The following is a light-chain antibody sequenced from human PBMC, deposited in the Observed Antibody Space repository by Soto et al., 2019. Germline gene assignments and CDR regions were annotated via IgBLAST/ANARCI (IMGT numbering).Light chain of an antibody. CDR2: AAS. CDR1: QGISTY. V-gene: IGKV1-9*01. Sequence: DIQLTQSPSFLCASVGDRVTITCRASQGISTYLAWYQQKPGKAPKLLIYAASTLQSGVPLSFSGSGSGTSFTLTISSLQPEDFATYCCQQLLSYPITFGQGTRPEIK. J-gene: IGKJ5*01. CDR3: QQLLSYPIT.